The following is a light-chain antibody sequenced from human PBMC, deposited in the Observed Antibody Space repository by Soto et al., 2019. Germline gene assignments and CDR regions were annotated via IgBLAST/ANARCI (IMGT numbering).Light chain of an antibody. CDR1: QNVSTY. J-gene: IGKJ3*01. CDR3: QQRTNWLT. V-gene: IGKV3-11*01. CDR2: DAS. Sequence: EIVLTQSPATLSLSPGERVTLSCRASQNVSTYLAWYQQKPGQAPRLLIYDASARATGIPARFSGSGSGTDLTLTISSPEPEDSAVYYCQQRTNWLTFGPGTKVDIK.